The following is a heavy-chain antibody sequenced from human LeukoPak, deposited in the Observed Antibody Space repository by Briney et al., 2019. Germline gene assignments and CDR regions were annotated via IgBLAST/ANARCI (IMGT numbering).Heavy chain of an antibody. J-gene: IGHJ4*02. CDR1: GYTFTSYD. Sequence: ASVKVSCKASGYTFTSYDINWVRQAPGQRLEWMGWINAGNGNTKYSQEFQGRVTITRDTSASTAYMELSSLRSEDMAVYYCASGVDYGGNGVLNYWGQGTLVTVSS. D-gene: IGHD4-23*01. V-gene: IGHV1-3*03. CDR3: ASGVDYGGNGVLNY. CDR2: INAGNGNT.